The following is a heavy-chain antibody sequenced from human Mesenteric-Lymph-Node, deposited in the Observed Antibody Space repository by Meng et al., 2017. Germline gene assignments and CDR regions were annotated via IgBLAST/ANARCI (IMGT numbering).Heavy chain of an antibody. Sequence: SLKISCEASGFTFDDYAMHWVRQVPGKGLEWVSRISWNSGSIAYADSVKGRFTISRDNAKNSLYLQMNSLRAEDTAVYYCAREVHGGGSLIDYWGQGTLVTVSS. CDR3: AREVHGGGSLIDY. CDR1: GFTFDDYA. D-gene: IGHD2-15*01. CDR2: ISWNSGSI. J-gene: IGHJ4*02. V-gene: IGHV3-9*01.